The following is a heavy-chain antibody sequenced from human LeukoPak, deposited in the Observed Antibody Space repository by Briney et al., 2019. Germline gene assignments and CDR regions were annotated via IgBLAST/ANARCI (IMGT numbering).Heavy chain of an antibody. CDR1: GFTFSSYA. CDR3: AKDFRYFDFGGAFDI. D-gene: IGHD3-9*01. V-gene: IGHV3-23*01. Sequence: GGSLRLSCAASGFTFSSYAMSWVRQAPGKGLEWVSAISGGGGSTYYADSVKGRFTISRDNSKNTLYLQMNSLRAEDTAVYYCAKDFRYFDFGGAFDIWGQGTMVTVSS. J-gene: IGHJ3*02. CDR2: ISGGGGST.